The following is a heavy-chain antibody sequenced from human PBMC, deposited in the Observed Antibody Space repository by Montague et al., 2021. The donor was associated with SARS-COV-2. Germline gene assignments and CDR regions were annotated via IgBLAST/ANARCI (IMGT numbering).Heavy chain of an antibody. CDR3: ARREYSYGWGD. CDR2: VDYSGNT. Sequence: SETLSLTCTVTGGPISGSSDYWGWIRQSPGKGLEWIASVDYSGNTYYSPSLKSRLTISVDTSKDQFSLKLNSVTAADTALSYCARREYSYGWGDWGQGTLVTVPS. J-gene: IGHJ4*02. CDR1: GGPISGSSDY. D-gene: IGHD5-18*01. V-gene: IGHV4-39*01.